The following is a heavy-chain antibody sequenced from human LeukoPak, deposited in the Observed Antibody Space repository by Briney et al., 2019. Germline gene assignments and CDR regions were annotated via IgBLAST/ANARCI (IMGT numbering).Heavy chain of an antibody. D-gene: IGHD2-21*02. CDR1: GFTFSSYA. V-gene: IGHV3-23*01. CDR2: ISGSGGST. Sequence: GGSLRLSCAASGFTFSSYAMSWVRQAPGKGLEWVSAISGSGGSTYYADSVKGRFTISRDNSKNTLYLQMNSLRAEDTAVYYCAKEGRSLAYCGGDCNVLWYFDLWGRGTLVTVSS. J-gene: IGHJ2*01. CDR3: AKEGRSLAYCGGDCNVLWYFDL.